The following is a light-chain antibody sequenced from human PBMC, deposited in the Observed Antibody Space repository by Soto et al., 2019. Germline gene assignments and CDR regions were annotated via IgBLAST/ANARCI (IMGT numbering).Light chain of an antibody. J-gene: IGKJ4*01. Sequence: EVVMTQSPATLSVSPGERATLSCRASQSVNANLAWYQQKPGQAPRLLIHGASNRATGIPARFSGSGFGTEFILTISSLQSEDFAVYYCQQYGSSPLTFGGGTKVEIK. CDR1: QSVNAN. CDR2: GAS. CDR3: QQYGSSPLT. V-gene: IGKV3-15*01.